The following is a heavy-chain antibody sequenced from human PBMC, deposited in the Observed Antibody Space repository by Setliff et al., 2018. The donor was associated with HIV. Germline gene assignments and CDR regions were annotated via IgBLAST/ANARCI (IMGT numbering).Heavy chain of an antibody. CDR2: VNPADSNV. J-gene: IGHJ4*02. CDR1: GYTFTNYA. CDR3: ARHNCYDL. Sequence: GESLTISCEASGYTFTNYAIAWVRQMPGKGLEWMGVVNPADSNVVYSPSFQGQVTISADKSTNTAYLQWSSLKTSDTAIYYCARHNCYDLWGQGFLVTVSS. D-gene: IGHD3-22*01. V-gene: IGHV5-51*01.